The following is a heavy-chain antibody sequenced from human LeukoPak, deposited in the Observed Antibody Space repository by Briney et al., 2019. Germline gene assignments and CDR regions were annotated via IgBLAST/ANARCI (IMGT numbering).Heavy chain of an antibody. D-gene: IGHD3-10*01. CDR2: ISGSGGST. CDR1: GFTFSSYA. Sequence: HPGGSLRLSCAASGFTFSSYAMSWVRQAQGKGLEWVSAISGSGGSTYYADSVRGRLTISRDNAKNSLSLQMHSLRAEDTAVYYCAGDPPPYGPGGSWGQGTLVTVSS. V-gene: IGHV3-23*01. J-gene: IGHJ5*02. CDR3: AGDPPPYGPGGS.